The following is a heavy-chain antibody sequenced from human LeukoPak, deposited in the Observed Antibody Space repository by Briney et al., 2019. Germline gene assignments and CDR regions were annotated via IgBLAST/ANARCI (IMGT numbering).Heavy chain of an antibody. D-gene: IGHD2-2*02. CDR3: ARVVVVPAAISDRHFDY. V-gene: IGHV3-53*01. J-gene: IGHJ4*02. CDR2: IYSGGST. Sequence: PGGSLRLSCAASGFTVSSNYMSWVRQAPGKGLEWVSVIYSGGSTYYADSVKGRFTISRDNSKNTLYLQMNSLRAEDTAVYYCARVVVVPAAISDRHFDYWGQGTLVTVSS. CDR1: GFTVSSNY.